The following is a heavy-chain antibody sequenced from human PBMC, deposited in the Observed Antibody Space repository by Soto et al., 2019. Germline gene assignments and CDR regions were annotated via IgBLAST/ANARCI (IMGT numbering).Heavy chain of an antibody. V-gene: IGHV1-3*01. Sequence: QVQLVQSGAEVKKPGASVKVSCKASGYTFTSYAMHWVRQAPGQRLEWMGWINAGNGDTKYSQKFQGRVTITRDTSASTAYMELSSLRSEDTALYYCASSLTNGGWWYFDLWGPGTLVTVSS. CDR3: ASSLTNGGWWYFDL. CDR1: GYTFTSYA. D-gene: IGHD7-27*01. J-gene: IGHJ2*01. CDR2: INAGNGDT.